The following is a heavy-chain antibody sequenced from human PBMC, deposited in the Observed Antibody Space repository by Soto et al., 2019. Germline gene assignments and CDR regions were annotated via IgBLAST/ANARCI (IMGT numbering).Heavy chain of an antibody. CDR3: ARESGGATATLDYYYFYMDV. D-gene: IGHD5-12*01. CDR1: GDSFNDYY. J-gene: IGHJ6*03. V-gene: IGHV1-2*04. CDR2: IKPNSGVT. Sequence: QVQLVQSGAEVRKPGASVTVSCRSSGDSFNDYYIHWGRQAPGQGLEWMGWIKPNSGVTKYAQKCQGWVSMTRDTSIRTVYMQLSRLRSDDTAVYYCARESGGATATLDYYYFYMDVWGTGTTVTVSS.